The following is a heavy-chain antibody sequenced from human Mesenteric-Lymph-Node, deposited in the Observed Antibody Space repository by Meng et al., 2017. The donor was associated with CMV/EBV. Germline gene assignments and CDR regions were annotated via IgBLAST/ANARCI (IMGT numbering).Heavy chain of an antibody. CDR1: GGTFSSYS. CDR3: ARGGGAGSDFDY. J-gene: IGHJ4*02. Sequence: ASVKVSCKASGGTFSSYSISWVRQAPGQGLEWMGWISAYNGNTDYAQKFQGRVTMTTDTSTSTAYMELRSLRSDDTAVYYCARGGGAGSDFDYWGQGTLVTVSS. CDR2: ISAYNGNT. D-gene: IGHD3-16*01. V-gene: IGHV1-18*01.